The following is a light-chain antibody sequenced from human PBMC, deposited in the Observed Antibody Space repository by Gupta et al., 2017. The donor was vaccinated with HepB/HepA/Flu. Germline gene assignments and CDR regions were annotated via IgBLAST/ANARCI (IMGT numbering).Light chain of an antibody. J-gene: IGLJ2*01. CDR3: AAWDDSLNCPV. CDR2: RNN. CDR1: SSNIGGNY. V-gene: IGLV1-47*01. Sequence: QSVLTQPPSASGTPGQRVTISCSGSSSNIGGNYVFWYQQLPRTAPKLLIYRNNQRPSGVPDRFSGSKSGTSASLAISGLRSEDEADYYCAAWDDSLNCPVFGGGTKLTVL.